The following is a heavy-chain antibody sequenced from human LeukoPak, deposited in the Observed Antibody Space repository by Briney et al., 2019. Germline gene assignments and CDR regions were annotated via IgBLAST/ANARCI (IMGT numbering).Heavy chain of an antibody. CDR1: GGSTSGYF. D-gene: IGHD1-26*01. Sequence: SETLSLTCSVSGGSTSGYFWTWIRQSPGKGPEWIGYVYYSGPTSYSPSLERRVTISVDTSKNQFSLNLNSVTAADTAVYYCAREGAYSGSYYYYGMDVWGQGTTVTVSS. V-gene: IGHV4-59*12. CDR2: VYYSGPT. J-gene: IGHJ6*02. CDR3: AREGAYSGSYYYYGMDV.